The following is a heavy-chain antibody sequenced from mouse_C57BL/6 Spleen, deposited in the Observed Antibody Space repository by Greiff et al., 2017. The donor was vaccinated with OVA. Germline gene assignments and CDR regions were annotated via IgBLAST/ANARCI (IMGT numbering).Heavy chain of an antibody. D-gene: IGHD1-1*01. CDR3: ARYFTTVVYFDV. J-gene: IGHJ1*03. CDR1: GYTFTDYY. V-gene: IGHV1-26*01. Sequence: EVQLQQSGPELVKPGASVKISCKASGYTFTDYYMNWVKQSHGKSLEWIGDINPNNGGTSYNQKFKGKATLTVDKSSSTAYMELRSLTSDDAAVYYSARYFTTVVYFDVWGTGTTVTVSS. CDR2: INPNNGGT.